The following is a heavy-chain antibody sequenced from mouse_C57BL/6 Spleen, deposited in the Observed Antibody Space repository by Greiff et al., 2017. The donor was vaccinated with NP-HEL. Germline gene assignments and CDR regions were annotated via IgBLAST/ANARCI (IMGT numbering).Heavy chain of an antibody. CDR1: GFTFSDYY. Sequence: EVMLVESEGGLVQPGSSMKLSCTASGFTFSDYYMAWVRQVPEKGLEWVANINYDGSSTYYLDSLKSRFIISRDNAKNILYLQMSSLKSEDTATYYCAREGTTEYYFDYWGQGTTLTVSS. V-gene: IGHV5-16*01. J-gene: IGHJ2*01. D-gene: IGHD2-14*01. CDR3: AREGTTEYYFDY. CDR2: INYDGSST.